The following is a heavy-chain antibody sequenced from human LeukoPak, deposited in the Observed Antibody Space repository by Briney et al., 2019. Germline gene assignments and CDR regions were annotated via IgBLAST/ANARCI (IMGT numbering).Heavy chain of an antibody. J-gene: IGHJ5*02. Sequence: GASVKVSCKASGYTFTSYAMHWVRQAPGQRLEWMGWVNAGNGNTKYSQKFQGRVTITRDTSASTAYMELSSLRSEDTAVYYCARERYYGSGSSRWFDPWGQGTLVTVSS. CDR3: ARERYYGSGSSRWFDP. CDR2: VNAGNGNT. V-gene: IGHV1-3*01. CDR1: GYTFTSYA. D-gene: IGHD3-10*01.